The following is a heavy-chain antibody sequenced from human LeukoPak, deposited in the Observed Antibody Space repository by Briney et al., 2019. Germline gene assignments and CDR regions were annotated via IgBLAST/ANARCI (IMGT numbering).Heavy chain of an antibody. CDR2: IGGSGDDT. D-gene: IGHD2-2*01. CDR3: AKGFFDQLRTFDY. V-gene: IGHV3-23*01. Sequence: GGSLRLSCAASRFTFSSYIMNWVRHTPGKGLEWVSGIGGSGDDTHYADSVKGRFTISRDNSKNTLYLQMNSLRAEDTAIYYCAKGFFDQLRTFDYWGQGILVTVSS. CDR1: RFTFSSYI. J-gene: IGHJ4*02.